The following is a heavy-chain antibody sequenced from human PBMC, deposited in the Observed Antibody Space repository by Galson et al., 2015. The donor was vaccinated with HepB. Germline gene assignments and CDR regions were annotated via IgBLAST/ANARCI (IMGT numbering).Heavy chain of an antibody. CDR3: VKAPWPRGNY. Sequence: SLRLSCAGSGFTFSDYGMNWVRQAPGKGLEWIAYITTNSDSKDYADSVKGRFTVSRDNAKSSLYLQMDTLRHEDTAVYDCVKAPWPRGNYWGQGTLVIVSS. V-gene: IGHV3-48*02. D-gene: IGHD3-10*01. CDR2: ITTNSDSK. J-gene: IGHJ4*02. CDR1: GFTFSDYG.